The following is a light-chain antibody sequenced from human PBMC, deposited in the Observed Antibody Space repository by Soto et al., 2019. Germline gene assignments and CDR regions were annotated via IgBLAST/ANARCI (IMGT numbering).Light chain of an antibody. CDR3: QQYNSFWT. CDR1: QSISSW. CDR2: DAS. V-gene: IGKV1-5*01. J-gene: IGKJ1*01. Sequence: DIQMTQSPSTLSASVGARVTITCRASQSISSWLAWYQQKPGKAPKLLIYDASSLESGVPSRFSGSGSGTEFTLTISSLQHDYFATYYCQQYNSFWTFGQGTKVEIK.